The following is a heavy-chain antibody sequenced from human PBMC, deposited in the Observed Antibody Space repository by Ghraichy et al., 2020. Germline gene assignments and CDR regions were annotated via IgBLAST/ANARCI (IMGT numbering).Heavy chain of an antibody. CDR3: AKDIDSGTDTIDI. V-gene: IGHV3-30*18. CDR1: GFTFSSYG. D-gene: IGHD5-12*01. J-gene: IGHJ3*02. Sequence: GGSLRLSCAASGFTFSSYGMHWVRQAPGKGLEWVAVISYDGSNKYYADSVKGRFTISRDNSKNTLYLQMNSLRAEDTAVYYCAKDIDSGTDTIDIWGQGTMVTVSS. CDR2: ISYDGSNK.